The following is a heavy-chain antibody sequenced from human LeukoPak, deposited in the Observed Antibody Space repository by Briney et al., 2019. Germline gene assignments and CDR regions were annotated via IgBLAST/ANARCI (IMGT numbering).Heavy chain of an antibody. V-gene: IGHV1-69*05. J-gene: IGHJ4*02. CDR2: IIPIFGTA. CDR1: GYTFTSYD. CDR3: LLTYPRDGYNNYYFDY. Sequence: GASVKVSCKASGYTFTSYDINWVRQAPGRGLEWMGGIIPIFGTANYEQKFQGRVTITTDESTSTAYMELSSLRSGDTAVYYRLLTYPRDGYNNYYFDYWGQGTLVTVSS. D-gene: IGHD5-24*01.